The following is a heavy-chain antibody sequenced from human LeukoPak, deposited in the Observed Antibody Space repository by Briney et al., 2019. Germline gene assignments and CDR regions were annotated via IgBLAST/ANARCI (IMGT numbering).Heavy chain of an antibody. Sequence: SVKVSCKASGGTFISYAISWVRQAPGQGLEWMGGIIPIFGTANYAQKFQGRVTITADESTSTAYMELSSLRSEDTAVYYCARGTQVVGYCSGGSCYSAHYYYYYGMDVWGQGTTVTVSS. CDR1: GGTFISYA. CDR3: ARGTQVVGYCSGGSCYSAHYYYYYGMDV. CDR2: IIPIFGTA. D-gene: IGHD2-15*01. J-gene: IGHJ6*02. V-gene: IGHV1-69*13.